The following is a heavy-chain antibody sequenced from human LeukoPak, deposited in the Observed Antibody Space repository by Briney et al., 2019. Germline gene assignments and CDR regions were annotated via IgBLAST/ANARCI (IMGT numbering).Heavy chain of an antibody. CDR2: ISYDGSNK. CDR3: AKDLQASWFGESRDYYGMDV. Sequence: GGSLRLSCAASGFTFSSYGMHWVRQAPGKGLEWVAVISYDGSNKYYADSVKGRFTISRDNSKNTLYLQMNSLRAEDTAVYYCAKDLQASWFGESRDYYGMDVWGQGTTVTVSS. J-gene: IGHJ6*02. V-gene: IGHV3-30*18. CDR1: GFTFSSYG. D-gene: IGHD3-10*01.